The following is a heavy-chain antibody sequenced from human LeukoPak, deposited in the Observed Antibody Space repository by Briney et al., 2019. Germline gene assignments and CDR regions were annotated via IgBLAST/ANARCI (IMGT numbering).Heavy chain of an antibody. CDR1: GGSVSSGSYY. CDR3: AGTHYGSGSHNWFDP. V-gene: IGHV4-61*01. D-gene: IGHD3-10*01. CDR2: IYYGGST. Sequence: KPSETLSLTCTVSGGSVSSGSYYWSWIRQPPGKGLEWIGDIYYGGSTNYNPSLKSRVTISVDTSKNQFSLKLSSVTAADTAVYYCAGTHYGSGSHNWFDPWGQGTLVTVSS. J-gene: IGHJ5*02.